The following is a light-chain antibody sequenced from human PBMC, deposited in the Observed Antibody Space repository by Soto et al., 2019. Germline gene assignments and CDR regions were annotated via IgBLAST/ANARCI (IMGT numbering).Light chain of an antibody. CDR3: QQRRNWPLT. V-gene: IGKV3-11*01. J-gene: IGKJ4*01. CDR1: QSISGE. CDR2: DTY. Sequence: EVVLTQSPATLSLSPGERATLSCRTSQSISGELAWYQQTPGQAPRLIIFDTYNRATGIPARFSGSGSETDFTLTISGLKPEDFGVYYCQQRRNWPLTFGGGTKVEI.